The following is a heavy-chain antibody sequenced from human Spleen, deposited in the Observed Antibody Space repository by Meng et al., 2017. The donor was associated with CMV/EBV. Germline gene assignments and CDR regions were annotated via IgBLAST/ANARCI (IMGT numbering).Heavy chain of an antibody. V-gene: IGHV4-39*07. D-gene: IGHD1-7*01. J-gene: IGHJ5*02. Sequence: PQLLESGPGVVKRSEALSLACTVSGGSISSFSYYGCCIRQPPGEGLEWIGSIYYSGSTYYNPSLKCRVTISGDTSKNQFSLKLSSVPAADTAVYYCAGELELQRGGWFDPWGQGTLVTVSS. CDR3: AGELELQRGGWFDP. CDR1: GGSISSFSYY. CDR2: IYYSGST.